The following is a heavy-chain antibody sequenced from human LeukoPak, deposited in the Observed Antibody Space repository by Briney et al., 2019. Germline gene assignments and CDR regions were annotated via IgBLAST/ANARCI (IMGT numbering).Heavy chain of an antibody. Sequence: SETLSLTCTVSGGSISSSDYCWGWIRQPPGKGLECVATIEYSGSTNYNPSLKSRVTISVDTSKNQFSLRLRSVTAADTAVYYRASLTKTGTTKGYFDSWGQGTLATVAS. CDR1: GGSISSSDYC. CDR2: IEYSGST. V-gene: IGHV4-39*01. CDR3: ASLTKTGTTKGYFDS. J-gene: IGHJ4*02. D-gene: IGHD1-1*01.